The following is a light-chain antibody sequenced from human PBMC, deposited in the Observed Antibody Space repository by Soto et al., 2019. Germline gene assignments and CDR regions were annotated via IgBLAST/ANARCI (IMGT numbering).Light chain of an antibody. J-gene: IGKJ4*01. CDR3: MQRIEFPLT. CDR1: QSLLDSDDGNTY. CDR2: TVS. Sequence: DSVMTQTPLSLPVTPGEPASISRRSSQSLLDSDDGNTYLDGYLQKPGQSPQLXIYTVSYRASGVPDRFSGSGSGTDVTLKISRVEAEDVGVYYCMQRIEFPLTFGGGTKVDIK. V-gene: IGKV2-40*01.